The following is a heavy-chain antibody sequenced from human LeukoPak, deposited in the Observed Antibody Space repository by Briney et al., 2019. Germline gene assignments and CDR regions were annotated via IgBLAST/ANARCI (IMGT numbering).Heavy chain of an antibody. Sequence: EASVKVSCKASGYTFTSYYMHWVRQAPGQGLEWMGIINPSGGSTSYAQKFQGRVTMTRDTSTSTVYMELSSLRSEDTAVYYCARDPKVRGVRSIGWFDPWGQGTLVTVSS. D-gene: IGHD3-10*01. CDR2: INPSGGST. V-gene: IGHV1-46*01. CDR1: GYTFTSYY. J-gene: IGHJ5*02. CDR3: ARDPKVRGVRSIGWFDP.